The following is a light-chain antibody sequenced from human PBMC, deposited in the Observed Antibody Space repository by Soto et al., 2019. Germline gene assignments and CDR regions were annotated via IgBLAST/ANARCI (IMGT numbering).Light chain of an antibody. CDR2: GAS. V-gene: IGKV3-15*01. CDR3: QHYNDWPRT. CDR1: QSVCHK. J-gene: IGKJ1*01. Sequence: EIGMTEFPGPLSVSPGGKAPLLCWASQSVCHKVAWYQQKTGQAPRLLIHGASTRATGIAARFSGSGSGTEFTLTISGLQSEDFAVYYCQHYNDWPRTFGQGTKVEIK.